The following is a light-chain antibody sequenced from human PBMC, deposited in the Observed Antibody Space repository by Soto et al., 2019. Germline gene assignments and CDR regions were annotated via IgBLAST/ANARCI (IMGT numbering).Light chain of an antibody. CDR3: SSYTTSSTLV. CDR1: SSDVGAYNY. V-gene: IGLV2-14*01. Sequence: QSVLTQPASVSGSPGQSITISCTGTSSDVGAYNYVSWYQQLPDKAPKLMIYDVTYRPSGVSKRFSGSKSGNTASLTISGLQSEDEADYFCSSYTTSSTLVFGGGTKLTVL. CDR2: DVT. J-gene: IGLJ3*02.